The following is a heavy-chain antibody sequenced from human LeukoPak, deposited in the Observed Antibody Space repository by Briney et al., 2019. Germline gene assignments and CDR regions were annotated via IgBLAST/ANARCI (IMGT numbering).Heavy chain of an antibody. J-gene: IGHJ3*02. Sequence: ASVKVSCKASGYTFTSYAMKWVRQAPGQGLEWMGWINPNTGNPTYAQGFTGRVVFSLDTSVSTAYLQISSLKAEDTAVYYCARDLPIMITFGGVIGLAAFDIWGQGTMVTVSS. V-gene: IGHV7-4-1*02. D-gene: IGHD3-16*01. CDR3: ARDLPIMITFGGVIGLAAFDI. CDR2: INPNTGNP. CDR1: GYTFTSYA.